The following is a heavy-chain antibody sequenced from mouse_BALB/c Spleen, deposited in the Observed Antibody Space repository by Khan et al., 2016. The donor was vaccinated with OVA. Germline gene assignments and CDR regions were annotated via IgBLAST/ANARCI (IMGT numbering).Heavy chain of an antibody. V-gene: IGHV9-3-1*01. J-gene: IGHJ4*01. Sequence: QIQLVQSGPELKKPGEPVKISCKASGYTFTKNGMNWAKQAPGQGLTWMGWINTYTGEPTYAADFKGRFAFSLETSASTAYLQINNLKNEDTATYFCARVGYAGTMDSWGQGTSVTVSP. CDR3: ARVGYAGTMDS. D-gene: IGHD2-14*01. CDR1: GYTFTKNG. CDR2: INTYTGEP.